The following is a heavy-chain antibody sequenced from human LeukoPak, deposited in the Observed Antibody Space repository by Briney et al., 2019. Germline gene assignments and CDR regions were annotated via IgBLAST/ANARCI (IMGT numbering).Heavy chain of an antibody. Sequence: PGGSLRLSCAASGFTFSSYAMSWVRQAPGKGLEWVSAISGSGGSTYYADSVKGRFTISRDNSKNTLYLQMSSLRAEDTAVYYCANAGDYYDSSGYYYWGQGTLVTVSS. V-gene: IGHV3-23*01. J-gene: IGHJ4*02. CDR3: ANAGDYYDSSGYYY. CDR1: GFTFSSYA. CDR2: ISGSGGST. D-gene: IGHD3-22*01.